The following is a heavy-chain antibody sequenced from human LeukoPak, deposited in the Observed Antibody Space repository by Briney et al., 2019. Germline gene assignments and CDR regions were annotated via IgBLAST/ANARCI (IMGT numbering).Heavy chain of an antibody. CDR2: INAGNGNT. Sequence: VASVKVSCKASGYTFTSYAMHWVRQAPGQRLEWMGWINAGNGNTKYSQKFQGRVTITRDTSASTAYMELSSLRSEDTAVYYCASGVGAAAHFPSYFDYWGQGTLVTVSS. CDR3: ASGVGAAAHFPSYFDY. CDR1: GYTFTSYA. D-gene: IGHD6-13*01. J-gene: IGHJ4*02. V-gene: IGHV1-3*01.